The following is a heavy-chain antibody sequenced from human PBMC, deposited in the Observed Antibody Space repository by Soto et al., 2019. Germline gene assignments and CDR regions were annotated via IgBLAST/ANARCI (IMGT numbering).Heavy chain of an antibody. V-gene: IGHV4-39*01. CDR2: IYGTGNT. CDR3: RSSSRYSTDV. D-gene: IGHD6-13*01. CDR1: GCSITSSFY. J-gene: IGHJ6*02. Sequence: QLQLQESGPGLVKPSGTLSLSCTVSGCSITSSFYWGWIRQPPGKGLEWIGSIYGTGNTYYNPSLKGRVTISADTSKNQCSLNLISVTAAVAAVYYCRSSSRYSTDVWGQGATVTVSS.